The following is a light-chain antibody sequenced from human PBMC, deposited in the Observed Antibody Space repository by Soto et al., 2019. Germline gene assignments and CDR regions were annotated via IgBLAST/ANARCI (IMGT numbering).Light chain of an antibody. J-gene: IGKJ4*01. V-gene: IGKV3-11*01. CDR1: QNIHTN. Sequence: EIVMTHSPATLSLSPGERATLSCRASQNIHTNLAWYQQTPGQAPRLLLFDASQRATGIPARFSGSGSGTDFTLTISNLEPEDFAVYYCQQRGSWPLTFGGGTEVGIK. CDR2: DAS. CDR3: QQRGSWPLT.